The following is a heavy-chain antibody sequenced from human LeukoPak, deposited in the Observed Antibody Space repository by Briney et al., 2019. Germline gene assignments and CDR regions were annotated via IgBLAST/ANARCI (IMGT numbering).Heavy chain of an antibody. Sequence: GGSLRLFCAASGFTFSSYWMSWVRQAPGKGLEWVANIKQDGSEKYYVDSVKGRFTISRDNAKNSLYLQMNSLRAEDTAVYYCARAGQWLVRGNFDYWGQGTLVTVSS. CDR2: IKQDGSEK. CDR1: GFTFSSYW. V-gene: IGHV3-7*01. D-gene: IGHD6-19*01. CDR3: ARAGQWLVRGNFDY. J-gene: IGHJ4*02.